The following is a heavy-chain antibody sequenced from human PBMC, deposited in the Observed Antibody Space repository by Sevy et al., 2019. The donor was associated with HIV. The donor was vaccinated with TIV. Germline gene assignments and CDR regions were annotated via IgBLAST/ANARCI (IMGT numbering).Heavy chain of an antibody. D-gene: IGHD3-9*01. CDR2: VSGSGDTT. V-gene: IGHV3-23*01. J-gene: IGHJ4*02. CDR3: AKVPGDLDWLLFDY. CDR1: GFSFSGYA. Sequence: GGSLRLSCAASGFSFSGYAMSWVRQAPGKGLEWVSSVSGSGDTTKYADSVKGRFTLSRENSKNTLYLQMNSLRSEDTALYYCAKVPGDLDWLLFDYWGRGTLVTVSS.